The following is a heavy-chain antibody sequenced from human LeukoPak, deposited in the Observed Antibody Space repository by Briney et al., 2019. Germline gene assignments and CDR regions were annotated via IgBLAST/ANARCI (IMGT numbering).Heavy chain of an antibody. Sequence: GGSLRLSCAASGFTFSNYAFHWVRQAPGKGLEYVSAINDNGDTTYYADSVKGRFTISRDISKNTLFLQMGSLRTEDMAVYYCARGHRSSRFDAFDIWGQGIMVTVSS. CDR3: ARGHRSSRFDAFDI. CDR1: GFTFSNYA. CDR2: INDNGDTT. J-gene: IGHJ3*02. V-gene: IGHV3-64*02. D-gene: IGHD6-13*01.